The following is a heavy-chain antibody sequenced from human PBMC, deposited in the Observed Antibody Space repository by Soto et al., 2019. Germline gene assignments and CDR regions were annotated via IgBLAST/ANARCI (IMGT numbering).Heavy chain of an antibody. D-gene: IGHD6-6*01. CDR3: AREVEYTNNVDV. J-gene: IGHJ6*02. CDR2: IXPIFGXA. CDR1: GATFSRYA. Sequence: SVKVSCKASGATFSRYAISWVRQAPGQGLEWMGAIXPIFGXANYAQKFQGXXTITAAEXXSTDHMELSSLRPDDTALYYCAREVEYTNNVDVWGQETTVTVSS. V-gene: IGHV1-69*01.